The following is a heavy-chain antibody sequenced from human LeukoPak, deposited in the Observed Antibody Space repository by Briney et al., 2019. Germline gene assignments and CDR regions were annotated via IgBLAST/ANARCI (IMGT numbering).Heavy chain of an antibody. CDR3: ATDRGWRTSGYYLYYFEY. V-gene: IGHV3-30-3*01. J-gene: IGHJ4*02. D-gene: IGHD3-3*01. Sequence: GGSLRLSCAASGFTFSNYAIHWVRQAPGKGLEWVTVISYDGINKYYADSVKGRFTISRDNSKNTLYLQMNSLRAEDTAVYYCATDRGWRTSGYYLYYFEYWGQGTLVTYSS. CDR1: GFTFSNYA. CDR2: ISYDGINK.